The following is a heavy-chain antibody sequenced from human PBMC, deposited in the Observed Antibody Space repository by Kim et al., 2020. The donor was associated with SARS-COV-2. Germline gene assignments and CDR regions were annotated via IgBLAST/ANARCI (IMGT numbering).Heavy chain of an antibody. J-gene: IGHJ3*02. CDR1: GDSISRSRDY. V-gene: IGHV4-39*01. CDR2: TYSGGRT. CDR3: ARQRGGDDGEDAFDI. Sequence: SETLSLTCTVSGDSISRSRDYWGWIRQPPGKGLEWVGTTYSGGRTSYNPSLTSRGTISLDTSKSQLSPSLTSVTAPDTPVYYCARQRGGDDGEDAFDIW. D-gene: IGHD4-17*01.